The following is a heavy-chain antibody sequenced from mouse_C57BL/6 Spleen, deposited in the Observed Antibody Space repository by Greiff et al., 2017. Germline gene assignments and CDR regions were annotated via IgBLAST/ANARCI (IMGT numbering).Heavy chain of an antibody. J-gene: IGHJ1*01. Sequence: VQLQQPGAELVKPGASVKMSCKASGYTFTSYWITWVKQRPGQGLEWIGDIYPGSGSTNYNEKFKSKATLTVDTSSSTAYMQLSSLTSEDSAVYYCARSNYDSRGKVDDWGQGTTVTVSS. V-gene: IGHV1-55*01. CDR1: GYTFTSYW. CDR2: IYPGSGST. CDR3: ARSNYDSRGKVDD. D-gene: IGHD1-1*01.